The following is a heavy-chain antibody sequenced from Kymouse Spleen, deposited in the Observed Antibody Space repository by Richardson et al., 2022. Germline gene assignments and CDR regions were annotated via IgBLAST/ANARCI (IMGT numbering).Heavy chain of an antibody. CDR1: GFTFSSYD. J-gene: IGHJ3*02. Sequence: EVQLVESGGGLVQPGGSLRLSCAASGFTFSSYDMHWVRQATGKGLEWVSAIGTAGDTYYPGSVKGRFTISRENAKNSLYLQMNSLRAGDTAVYYCARDYGSYGAFDIWGQGTMVTVSS. V-gene: IGHV3-13*01. D-gene: IGHD1-26*01. CDR2: IGTAGDT. CDR3: ARDYGSYGAFDI.